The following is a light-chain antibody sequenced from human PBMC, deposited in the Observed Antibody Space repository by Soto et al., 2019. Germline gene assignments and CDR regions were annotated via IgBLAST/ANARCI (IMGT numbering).Light chain of an antibody. CDR2: AAS. CDR3: QQYYSYPCT. Sequence: AIRMTQSPSSLSASTGDRVTITCRASQGISSYLAWYQQKPGKAHKLLIYAASTLQSGVPSRFSGSGSGTDFTLTIICLQSEDFATYYCQQYYSYPCTFGQGNKVEIK. CDR1: QGISSY. V-gene: IGKV1-8*01. J-gene: IGKJ1*01.